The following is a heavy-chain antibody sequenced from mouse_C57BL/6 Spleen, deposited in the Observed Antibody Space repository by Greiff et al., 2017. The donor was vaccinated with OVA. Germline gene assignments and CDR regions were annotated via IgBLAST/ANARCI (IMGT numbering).Heavy chain of an antibody. J-gene: IGHJ3*01. CDR3: ARPYGSSPGLAY. D-gene: IGHD1-1*01. CDR1: GYTFTGYW. CDR2: ILPGSGST. V-gene: IGHV1-9*01. Sequence: QVQLQQSGAELMKPGASVKLSCKATGYTFTGYWIEWVKQRPGHGLEWIGEILPGSGSTNYNEKFQGKATFTADTASNTAYMQLISLTTEDAAIYYCARPYGSSPGLAYWGQGTLVTVSA.